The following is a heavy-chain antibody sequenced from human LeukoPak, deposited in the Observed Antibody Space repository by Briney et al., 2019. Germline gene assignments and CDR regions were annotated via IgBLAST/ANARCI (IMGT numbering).Heavy chain of an antibody. CDR1: GVTFSGYA. Sequence: ARSLRLSCAASGVTFSGYAMRWIRQAPGKGLEWVGVISYDGSNKYYADSVKGRFTISRDNSKNTLYLQMNSLRAEDTAVYYCARASMVSYYYYYMDVWGKGTTVTVSS. CDR3: ARASMVSYYYYYMDV. J-gene: IGHJ6*03. V-gene: IGHV3-30*04. CDR2: ISYDGSNK. D-gene: IGHD3-10*01.